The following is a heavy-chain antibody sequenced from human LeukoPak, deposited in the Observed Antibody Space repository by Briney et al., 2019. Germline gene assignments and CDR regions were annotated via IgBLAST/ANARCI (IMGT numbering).Heavy chain of an antibody. V-gene: IGHV3-66*01. CDR2: IFSGGST. Sequence: PGGSLRLSCAASGFTVSSNYLSWVRQAPGKGLEWVSVIFSGGSTYYADSVKGRFTLSRDNSKNTLYLQMNSLRAEDTAVYYCATIAARRFDYWGQGALVTVSS. J-gene: IGHJ4*02. CDR3: ATIAARRFDY. CDR1: GFTVSSNY. D-gene: IGHD6-6*01.